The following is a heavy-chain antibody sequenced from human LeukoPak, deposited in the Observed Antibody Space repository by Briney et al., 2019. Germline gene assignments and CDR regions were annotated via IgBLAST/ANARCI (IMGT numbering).Heavy chain of an antibody. D-gene: IGHD3-16*02. CDR3: ARDLMITFGGVIG. Sequence: SETLSLTCTVAGGSISSSSYYWGWIRQPPGKGLEWIGSIYYSGRTYYNPSLKSRVTISVDTSKNQFSLKLSSVTAADTAVYYCARDLMITFGGVIGWGQGTLVTVSS. V-gene: IGHV4-39*07. J-gene: IGHJ4*02. CDR2: IYYSGRT. CDR1: GGSISSSSYY.